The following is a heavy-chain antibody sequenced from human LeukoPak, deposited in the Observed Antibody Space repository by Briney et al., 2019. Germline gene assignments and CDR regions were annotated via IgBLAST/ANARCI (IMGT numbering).Heavy chain of an antibody. CDR1: GYTFTSYG. V-gene: IGHV1-18*01. CDR2: ISAYNGNT. J-gene: IGHJ4*02. CDR3: ASAHDSSSWYRPPPYFDY. Sequence: ASVKVSCKASGYTFTSYGISWVRQAPGQGLEWMGWISAYNGNTNYAQKLQGRVTMTTDTSTSTAYMELRSLRSDDTAVYYCASAHDSSSWYRPPPYFDYWGQGTLVTVSS. D-gene: IGHD6-13*01.